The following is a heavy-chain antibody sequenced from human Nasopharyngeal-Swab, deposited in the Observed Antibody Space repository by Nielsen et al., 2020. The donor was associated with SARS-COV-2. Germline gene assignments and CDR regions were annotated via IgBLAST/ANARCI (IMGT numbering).Heavy chain of an antibody. CDR3: ARPQNYGYYGMDV. CDR2: IYPGDSDT. J-gene: IGHJ6*02. CDR1: GYSFTSYW. V-gene: IGHV5-51*01. Sequence: KVSCKGSGYSFTSYWIGWVRQMPGKGLEWMGIIYPGDSDTRYSPSFQGQVTISADKSISTAYPQWSSLKASDTAMYYCARPQNYGYYGMDVWGQGTTVTVSS.